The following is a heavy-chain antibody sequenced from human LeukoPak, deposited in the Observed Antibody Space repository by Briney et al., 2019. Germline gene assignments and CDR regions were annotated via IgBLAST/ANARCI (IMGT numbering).Heavy chain of an antibody. V-gene: IGHV1-2*02. CDR2: INPNSGYT. CDR3: ARGDTMVRGLISDY. CDR1: GYTFSDYC. Sequence: GASVKVSCKASGYTFSDYCLHWVRQAPGQGLEYMGWINPNSGYTKYSQSFQGRVTMTRDTSISTAYMELSRLISDDTAVYYCARGDTMVRGLISDYWGQGTLVTVSS. J-gene: IGHJ4*02. D-gene: IGHD3-10*01.